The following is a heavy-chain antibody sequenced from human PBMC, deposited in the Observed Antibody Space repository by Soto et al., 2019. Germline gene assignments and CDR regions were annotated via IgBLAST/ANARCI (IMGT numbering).Heavy chain of an antibody. CDR3: AKDGYSGYGYYYYYMDV. Sequence: EVQLLESGGGLLQPGGSLRLSCAASGFTFSSYAMSWVRQAPGKGLEWVSAISGSGGSTYYADSVKGRFTISRDNSKNTLYLQINSLRAEDTAVYYCAKDGYSGYGYYYYYMDVWGKGTTVTVSS. CDR1: GFTFSSYA. J-gene: IGHJ6*03. D-gene: IGHD5-12*01. V-gene: IGHV3-23*01. CDR2: ISGSGGST.